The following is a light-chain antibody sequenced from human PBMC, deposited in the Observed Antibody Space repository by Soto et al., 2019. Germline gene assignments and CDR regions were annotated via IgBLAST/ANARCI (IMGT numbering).Light chain of an antibody. Sequence: IVMTQSPATLSVSRGERATLSCRASQSVSSNLAWYQQKPGQAPRLLIYGASTRATGIPARFSGSGSGTEFTLTISSLQSEDFAVYYCQQYNNWRTFGQGTKVDIK. V-gene: IGKV3-15*01. CDR3: QQYNNWRT. CDR2: GAS. CDR1: QSVSSN. J-gene: IGKJ1*01.